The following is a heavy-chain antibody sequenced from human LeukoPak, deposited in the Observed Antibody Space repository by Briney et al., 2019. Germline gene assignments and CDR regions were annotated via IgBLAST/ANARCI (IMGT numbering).Heavy chain of an antibody. CDR1: GDSISNSSYY. V-gene: IGHV4-39*07. Sequence: SETLSLTCQVSGDSISNSSYYWGWIRQPPGKGLEWIGSIYYSGSTYYNPSLKSRVTISVDTSKNQFSLKLSSVTAADTAVYYCARGSIAVAGTGWFDPWGQGTLVTVSS. D-gene: IGHD6-19*01. CDR3: ARGSIAVAGTGWFDP. J-gene: IGHJ5*02. CDR2: IYYSGST.